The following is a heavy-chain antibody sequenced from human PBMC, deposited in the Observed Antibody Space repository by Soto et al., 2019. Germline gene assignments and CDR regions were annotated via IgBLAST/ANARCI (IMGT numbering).Heavy chain of an antibody. J-gene: IGHJ6*02. D-gene: IGHD5-12*01. Sequence: QVQLVQSGAEVKKPGASVKVSCKASGYTFTRSGISWVRQAPGQGLEWMGGISTHNGDTNYAQTYQGRVTRTTDTSTSTVYMELRSLRSDDTAVCYCARESVATYYYYGMDLWGQGTPVTVSS. CDR2: ISTHNGDT. CDR3: ARESVATYYYYGMDL. CDR1: GYTFTRSG. V-gene: IGHV1-18*01.